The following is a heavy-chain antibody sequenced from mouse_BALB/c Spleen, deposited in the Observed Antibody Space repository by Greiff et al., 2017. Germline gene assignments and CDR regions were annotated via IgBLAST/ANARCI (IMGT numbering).Heavy chain of an antibody. J-gene: IGHJ2*01. CDR3: ARDPYYYGSSSYFDY. CDR2: IWAGGST. CDR1: GFSLTSYG. Sequence: VKLMESGPGLVAPSQSLSITCTVSGFSLTSYGVHWVRQPPGKGLEWLGVIWAGGSTNYNSALMSRLSISKDNSKSQVFLKMNSLQTDDTAMYYCARDPYYYGSSSYFDYWGQGTTLTVSS. V-gene: IGHV2-9*02. D-gene: IGHD1-1*01.